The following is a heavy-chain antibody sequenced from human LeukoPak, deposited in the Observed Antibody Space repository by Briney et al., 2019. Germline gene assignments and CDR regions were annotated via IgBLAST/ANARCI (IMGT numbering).Heavy chain of an antibody. CDR1: GYTFTSYG. J-gene: IGHJ5*02. V-gene: IGHV1-18*01. CDR3: ARAELAAAGTPDFFDP. Sequence: ASVKVSCKVSGYTFTSYGISWVRQAPGQGLEWMGWISAYNGNTNYAQKLQGRVTMTTDTSTSTAYMELRSLRSDDTAVYYCARAELAAAGTPDFFDPWGQGTLVTVSS. CDR2: ISAYNGNT. D-gene: IGHD6-13*01.